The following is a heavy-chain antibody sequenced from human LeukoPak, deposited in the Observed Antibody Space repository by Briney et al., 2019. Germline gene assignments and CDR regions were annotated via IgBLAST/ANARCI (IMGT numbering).Heavy chain of an antibody. V-gene: IGHV3-20*04. CDR3: ARDRQWLVTDAFDI. D-gene: IGHD6-19*01. Sequence: GGSLRLSCAASGFTFDDYGMSWVRQAPGKGLEWVSGINWNGGSTGYADSVKGRFTISRDNAKNSLYLQINSLRAEDTALYYCARDRQWLVTDAFDIWGQGTIVTVSS. J-gene: IGHJ3*02. CDR2: INWNGGST. CDR1: GFTFDDYG.